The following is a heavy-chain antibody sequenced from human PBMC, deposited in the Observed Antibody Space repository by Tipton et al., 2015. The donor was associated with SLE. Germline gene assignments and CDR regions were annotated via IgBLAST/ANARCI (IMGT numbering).Heavy chain of an antibody. J-gene: IGHJ5*02. V-gene: IGHV4-59*01. CDR1: GGSISNYY. CDR3: ARDKGTTSWFDP. D-gene: IGHD1-14*01. CDR2: IYYSGTT. Sequence: TLSLTCTVSGGSISNYYWSWIRQPPGKGLEWIGYIYYSGTTNYNPSLKSRVTISVDTSKNQFSLKLSSVTAADTAVYYCARDKGTTSWFDPWGQGTLVTVSS.